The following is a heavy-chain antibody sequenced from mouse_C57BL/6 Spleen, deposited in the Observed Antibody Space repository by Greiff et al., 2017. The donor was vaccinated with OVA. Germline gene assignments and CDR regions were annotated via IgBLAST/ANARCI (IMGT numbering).Heavy chain of an antibody. D-gene: IGHD1-1*01. CDR3: ARGYYGSRSYFDV. CDR2: IDPSDSET. CDR1: GYTFTSYW. Sequence: VQLQQPGAELVRPGSSVKLSCKASGYTFTSYWMHWVKQRPIQGLEWIGNIDPSDSETHYNQKFKDKATLTVDKSSSTAYMQLSSLTSEDSAVYYCARGYYGSRSYFDVWGTGTTVTVSS. J-gene: IGHJ1*03. V-gene: IGHV1-52*01.